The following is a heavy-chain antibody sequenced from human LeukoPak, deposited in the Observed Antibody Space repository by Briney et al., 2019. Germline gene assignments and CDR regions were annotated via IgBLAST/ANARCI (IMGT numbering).Heavy chain of an antibody. V-gene: IGHV3-30*18. CDR2: ISYDGSDK. CDR1: GFTFNNYG. D-gene: IGHD3-9*01. J-gene: IGHJ4*02. CDR3: AKLGKGGILTGYHDY. Sequence: GGSLRLSCAASGFTFNNYGMHWVRQAPGKGLEWVAVISYDGSDKYYADSVKGRFTISRDNSKNTLYLQMNSLRAEDTAVYYCAKLGKGGILTGYHDYWGQGTLVTVSS.